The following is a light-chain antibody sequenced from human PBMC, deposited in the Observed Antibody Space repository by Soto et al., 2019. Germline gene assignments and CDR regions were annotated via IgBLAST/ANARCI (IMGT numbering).Light chain of an antibody. CDR2: AAS. Sequence: DIQMTQSPSSLSASVGDRVTIPCRASQGIRNFLAWYQQKPGKVPKLLIYAASTLQSGVPSRFSGSGSGTDFTLTISSLQPEDVATYYYQKYNSAPFTFGPGTKVDIK. V-gene: IGKV1-27*01. J-gene: IGKJ3*01. CDR3: QKYNSAPFT. CDR1: QGIRNF.